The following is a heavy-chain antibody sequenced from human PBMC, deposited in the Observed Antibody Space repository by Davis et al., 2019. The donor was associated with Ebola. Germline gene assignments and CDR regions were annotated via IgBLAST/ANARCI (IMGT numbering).Heavy chain of an antibody. V-gene: IGHV1-2*04. J-gene: IGHJ6*02. CDR1: GYTFTSYD. D-gene: IGHD2-15*01. CDR3: ARDQILEKLQRDYGMDV. CDR2: INPNSGGT. Sequence: ASVKVSCKASGYTFTSYDINWVRQATGQGLEWMGWINPNSGGTNYAQKFQGWVTMTRDTSISTAYMELSRLRSDDTAVYYCARDQILEKLQRDYGMDVWGQGTTVTVSS.